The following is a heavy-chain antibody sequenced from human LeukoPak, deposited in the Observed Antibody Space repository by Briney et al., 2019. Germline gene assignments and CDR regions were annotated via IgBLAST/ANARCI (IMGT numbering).Heavy chain of an antibody. CDR2: INPSGGST. CDR3: ARGFMVAYDFWSGSFFDI. CDR1: GYTFTSYG. Sequence: VASVKVSCKASGYTFTSYGISWVRQAPGQGLEWMGIINPSGGSTSYAQKFQGRVTMTRDTSTSTVYMELSSLRSEDTAVYYCARGFMVAYDFWSGSFFDIWGQGTMVTVSS. D-gene: IGHD3-3*01. V-gene: IGHV1-46*01. J-gene: IGHJ3*02.